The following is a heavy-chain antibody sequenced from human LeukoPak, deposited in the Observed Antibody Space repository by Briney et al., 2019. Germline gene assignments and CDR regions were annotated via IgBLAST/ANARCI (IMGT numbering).Heavy chain of an antibody. CDR2: IKQDGSKK. CDR3: ARESHYDYVWGSYRSYYFDY. J-gene: IGHJ4*02. CDR1: GFPFSSYW. Sequence: GGSLRLSCVASGFPFSSYWMTWVRQAPGKGLEWVANIKQDGSKKSYADSVKGRFTISRDNAKNSLYLQMNSLRAEDTALYYCARESHYDYVWGSYRSYYFDYWGQGTLVTVSS. V-gene: IGHV3-7*03. D-gene: IGHD3-16*02.